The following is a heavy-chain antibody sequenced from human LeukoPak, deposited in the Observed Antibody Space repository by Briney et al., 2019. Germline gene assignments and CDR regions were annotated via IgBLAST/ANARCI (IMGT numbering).Heavy chain of an antibody. CDR1: GYTFTSYG. J-gene: IGHJ5*02. Sequence: ASVKVSCRTSGYTFTSYGISWVRQAPGQGLKWMGWISGHNDKTKYAEKFQGRVAMTTDTSTTTAYMELRRLRPDDTAVYYCARGRIVENLAVTPNWLDPWGQGTLVTVSS. V-gene: IGHV1-18*01. D-gene: IGHD2-15*01. CDR2: ISGHNDKT. CDR3: ARGRIVENLAVTPNWLDP.